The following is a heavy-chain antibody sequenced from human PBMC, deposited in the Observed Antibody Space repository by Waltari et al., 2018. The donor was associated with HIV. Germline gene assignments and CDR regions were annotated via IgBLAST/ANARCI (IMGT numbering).Heavy chain of an antibody. V-gene: IGHV1-18*01. J-gene: IGHJ4*02. Sequence: QVQLVQSGAEVKKPGASVKVSCKASGYTFTSYGISWVRPAPGQGIEWMGWISAYNGNTNYAQKLQGRVTMTTDTSTSTAYMELRSLRSDDTAVYYCARDANQLRIAARHVDYWGQGTLVTVSS. D-gene: IGHD6-6*01. CDR3: ARDANQLRIAARHVDY. CDR1: GYTFTSYG. CDR2: ISAYNGNT.